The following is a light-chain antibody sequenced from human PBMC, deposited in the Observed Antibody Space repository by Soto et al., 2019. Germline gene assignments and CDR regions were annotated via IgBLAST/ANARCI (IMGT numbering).Light chain of an antibody. J-gene: IGKJ4*01. V-gene: IGKV3-15*01. CDR2: VAS. CDR3: QQYNVWPLT. Sequence: EIVMTQSPATLSVSPGERATLSCRASQSVSSNLAWYQQKPGQTPKLLIYVASTRATCIPARFSGSGSGTEFTLTISSLQSEDFAFYYCQQYNVWPLTFGGGTKVEFK. CDR1: QSVSSN.